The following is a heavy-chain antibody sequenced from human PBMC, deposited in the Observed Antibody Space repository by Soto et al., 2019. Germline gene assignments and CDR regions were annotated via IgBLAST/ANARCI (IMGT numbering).Heavy chain of an antibody. Sequence: GGSLRLSCAASGFSFSDYAMSWVRQAPGKGLEWVSVISESGGSTHYADSARGRFTVSRDNSKNSLSLRMSSLRDEDTAVYFCAKRSPYSSGWYSPIFDYWGQGALVTVSS. CDR3: AKRSPYSSGWYSPIFDY. D-gene: IGHD6-13*01. CDR1: GFSFSDYA. J-gene: IGHJ4*02. V-gene: IGHV3-23*01. CDR2: ISESGGST.